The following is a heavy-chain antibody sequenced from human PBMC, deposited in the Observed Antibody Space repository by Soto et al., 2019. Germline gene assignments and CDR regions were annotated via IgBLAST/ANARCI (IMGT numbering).Heavy chain of an antibody. Sequence: QVQLRQWGAGLLKPSETLSLTCAVFGGSFSDYYWTWIRQSPGKGLEWIGEIYHSGTTSYNPSLKRRLTISIDTSNNQFSLKLSSVTAADTAVYYCARKPIYHFFTGYYTVDYWGQGTLVTVSS. D-gene: IGHD3-9*01. CDR1: GGSFSDYY. V-gene: IGHV4-34*01. CDR2: IYHSGTT. CDR3: ARKPIYHFFTGYYTVDY. J-gene: IGHJ4*02.